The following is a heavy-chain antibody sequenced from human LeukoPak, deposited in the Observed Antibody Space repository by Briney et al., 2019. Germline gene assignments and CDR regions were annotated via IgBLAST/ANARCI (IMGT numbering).Heavy chain of an antibody. V-gene: IGHV3-53*04. CDR1: GFTVSSNY. Sequence: PGGSLRLSCAASGFTVSSNYMSWVRQAPGKGLEWVSVIYSGGSTYYADSVKGRFTISRHNSKNTLYLQMNSLRAEDTAVYYCARCRGSWSQYNWFDPWGQGTLVTVS. CDR3: ARCRGSWSQYNWFDP. CDR2: IYSGGST. D-gene: IGHD6-13*01. J-gene: IGHJ5*02.